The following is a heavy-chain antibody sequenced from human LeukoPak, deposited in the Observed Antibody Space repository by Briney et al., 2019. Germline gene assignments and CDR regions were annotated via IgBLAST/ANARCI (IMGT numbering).Heavy chain of an antibody. CDR3: AKDPSGPIDY. CDR2: ISYDGSNK. CDR1: GFTFSSYG. J-gene: IGHJ4*02. V-gene: IGHV3-30*18. Sequence: GGSLRLSCAASGFTFSSYGMHWVRQAPGKGLEWVAVISYDGSNKYYADSVKGRFTISRDNSKNTLYLQVNSLRAEDTAVYYCAKDPSGPIDYWGQGTLVTVSS.